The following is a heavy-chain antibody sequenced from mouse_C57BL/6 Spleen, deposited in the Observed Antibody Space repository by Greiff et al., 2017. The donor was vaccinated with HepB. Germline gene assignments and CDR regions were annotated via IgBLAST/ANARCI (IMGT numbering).Heavy chain of an antibody. J-gene: IGHJ3*01. Sequence: EVKLVESGGGLVQPGGSLSLSCAASGFTFTDYYMSWVRQPPGKALEWLGFIRNKANGYTTEYSASVKGRFTISRDNSQSILYLQMNALRAEDSATYYCARYDGQAWFAYWGQGTLVTVSA. CDR3: ARYDGQAWFAY. V-gene: IGHV7-3*01. CDR2: IRNKANGYTT. D-gene: IGHD1-2*01. CDR1: GFTFTDYY.